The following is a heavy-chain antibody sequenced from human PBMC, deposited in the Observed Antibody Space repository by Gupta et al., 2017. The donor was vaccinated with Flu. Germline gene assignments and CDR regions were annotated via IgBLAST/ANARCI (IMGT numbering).Heavy chain of an antibody. V-gene: IGHV4-39*01. CDR3: ARSPVVVRKYWYFDL. Sequence: SISSSNFYWGWIRQSPGKGLEWIGNAYFSGSTYYNPSLKGRVAMSVDTSKNEVSLRLNSVTATDSGIYYCARSPVVVRKYWYFDLWGRGTLVTVSS. D-gene: IGHD2-15*01. CDR2: AYFSGST. J-gene: IGHJ2*01. CDR1: SISSSNFY.